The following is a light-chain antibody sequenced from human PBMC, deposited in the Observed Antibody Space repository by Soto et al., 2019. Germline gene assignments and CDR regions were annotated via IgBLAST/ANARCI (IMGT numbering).Light chain of an antibody. Sequence: EIVMTQSPATLSVSPGERATLSCRASQSINNNLAWYQQKPGQGPRLLIYGASSRATGTPARFSGSGSGTGFTLTISSLQSEDFAIYYCQQYNDWPLTFGGGTKVEIK. CDR3: QQYNDWPLT. CDR2: GAS. J-gene: IGKJ4*01. CDR1: QSINNN. V-gene: IGKV3-15*01.